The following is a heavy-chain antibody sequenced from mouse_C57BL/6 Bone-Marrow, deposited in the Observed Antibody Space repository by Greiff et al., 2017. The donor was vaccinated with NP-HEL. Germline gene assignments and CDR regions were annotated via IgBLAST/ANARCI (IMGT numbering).Heavy chain of an antibody. D-gene: IGHD1-2*01. CDR3: ARDHSYSSAPPWYFDV. CDR2: LPPHTGGT. V-gene: IGHV1-26*01. Sequence: VQLQQSGPSLFPPGASVKISCKASGYTFTHYYLPFFQPIPFPLLSFLFSLPPHTGGTSYKQKFKGKATLTVDKSSSTAYMELRSLTSEDSAVYSCARDHSYSSAPPWYFDVWGTGTTVTVSS. CDR1: GYTFTHYY. J-gene: IGHJ1*03.